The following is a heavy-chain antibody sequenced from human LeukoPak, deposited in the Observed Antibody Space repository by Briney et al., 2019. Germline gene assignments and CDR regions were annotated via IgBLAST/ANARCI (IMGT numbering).Heavy chain of an antibody. D-gene: IGHD3-16*02. V-gene: IGHV3-33*01. Sequence: GGSLRLSCAASGFTFSSYGMHWVRQAPGKGLEWVADIWYDGSNKYYADSVKGRFTISRDNSKNTLYLQMNSLRAEDTAVYYCARDHYDYVWGSYRYLAHDAFDIWGQGTMVTVSS. CDR3: ARDHYDYVWGSYRYLAHDAFDI. J-gene: IGHJ3*02. CDR1: GFTFSSYG. CDR2: IWYDGSNK.